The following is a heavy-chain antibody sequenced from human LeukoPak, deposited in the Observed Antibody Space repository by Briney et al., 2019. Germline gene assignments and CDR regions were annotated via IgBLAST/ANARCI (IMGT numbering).Heavy chain of an antibody. CDR2: ISYDGSNK. CDR1: GFTFNTYA. Sequence: GGSLRLSCAASGFTFNTYAMHWVRQAPGKGLEWVAVISYDGSNKYYADSVKGRFIISRDNSKNTLYLQMNTLRAEDTAVYYCAKDVSWNWFDPWGQGTLVTVSS. CDR3: AKDVSWNWFDP. V-gene: IGHV3-30*18. J-gene: IGHJ5*02.